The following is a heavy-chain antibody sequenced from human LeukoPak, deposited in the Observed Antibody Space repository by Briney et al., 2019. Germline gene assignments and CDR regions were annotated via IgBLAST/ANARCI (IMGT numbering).Heavy chain of an antibody. D-gene: IGHD4-17*01. CDR2: IKQDGSEK. J-gene: IGHJ5*02. Sequence: QSGGSLRLSCAASGFTFSSYWMSWVRQAPGKGLEWVANIKQDGSEKYYVDSVKGRFTISRDNAKNSLYLQMNSLRAEDTAVYYCARDPGDYGDYVSWFDPWGQGTLVTVSS. CDR3: ARDPGDYGDYVSWFDP. CDR1: GFTFSSYW. V-gene: IGHV3-7*01.